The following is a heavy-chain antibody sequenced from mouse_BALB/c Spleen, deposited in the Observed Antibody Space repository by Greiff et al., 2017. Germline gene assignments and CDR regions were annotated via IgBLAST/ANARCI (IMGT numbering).Heavy chain of an antibody. CDR3: AREGGNYGGPMDY. D-gene: IGHD2-1*01. J-gene: IGHJ4*01. Sequence: EVQLQESGGGLVQPGGSRKLSCAASGFTFSGFGMHWVRQAPEKGLEWVAYISSGGSTIYYAATVKGRFTISRDNPKNTLFLQMTSLRSEDTAMYYCAREGGNYGGPMDYWGQGTSVTVSS. CDR1: GFTFSGFG. CDR2: ISSGGSTI. V-gene: IGHV5-17*02.